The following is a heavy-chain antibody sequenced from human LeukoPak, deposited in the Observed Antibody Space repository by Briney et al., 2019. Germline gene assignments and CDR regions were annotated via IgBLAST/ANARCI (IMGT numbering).Heavy chain of an antibody. D-gene: IGHD3-22*01. CDR2: IHTDGSST. Sequence: PGGSLRLSCAASGFTFSSYWMHWVRQAPGKGLVWVSRIHTDGSSTNYADSVKGRFTISRDNAKNTLYLQMSSLRAEDTAVYYCARWDNSGYYSLDYWGQGTLVTVSS. J-gene: IGHJ4*02. CDR1: GFTFSSYW. V-gene: IGHV3-74*01. CDR3: ARWDNSGYYSLDY.